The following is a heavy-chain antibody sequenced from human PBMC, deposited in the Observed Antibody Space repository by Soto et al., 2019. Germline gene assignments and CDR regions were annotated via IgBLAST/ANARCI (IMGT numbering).Heavy chain of an antibody. CDR2: ISYDGSNK. D-gene: IGHD6-13*01. CDR3: ARDGRVIAGPARPPTRIYSSGMDV. V-gene: IGHV3-30-3*01. Sequence: GGSLRLSCAASGFTFSSYAMHWVRQAPGKGLEWVAVISYDGSNKYYADSVKGRFTISRDNSKNTLYLQMNSLRAEDTAVYYCARDGRVIAGPARPPTRIYSSGMDVWGHGTTVTVSS. J-gene: IGHJ6*02. CDR1: GFTFSSYA.